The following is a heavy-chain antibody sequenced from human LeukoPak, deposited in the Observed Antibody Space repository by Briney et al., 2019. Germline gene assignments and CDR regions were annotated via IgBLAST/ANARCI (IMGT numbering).Heavy chain of an antibody. Sequence: ASVNVSCKASGYTFVSHDINWVRQATGQGLEWMGWMYPNSGNTGYAQKFQGRVTMTRNTSISTAYMELSSLRSDDTAVYYCARGKRGDYWGQGTLVTVSS. CDR1: GYTFVSHD. J-gene: IGHJ4*02. CDR2: MYPNSGNT. V-gene: IGHV1-8*01. CDR3: ARGKRGDY.